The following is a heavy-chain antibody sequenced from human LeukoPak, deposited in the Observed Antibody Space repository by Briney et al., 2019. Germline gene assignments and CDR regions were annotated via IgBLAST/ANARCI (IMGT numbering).Heavy chain of an antibody. CDR2: INHSGST. V-gene: IGHV4-34*01. J-gene: IGHJ4*02. D-gene: IGHD3-10*01. Sequence: PSETLSLTCAVYGGPFSGYYWSWIRQPPGKGLEWIGEINHSGSTSYNPSLKSRVTISADTSKNQFSLRLSSVTAADTAVYYCARGSRYYGSGSYYPLAYWGQGTLVAVSS. CDR1: GGPFSGYY. CDR3: ARGSRYYGSGSYYPLAY.